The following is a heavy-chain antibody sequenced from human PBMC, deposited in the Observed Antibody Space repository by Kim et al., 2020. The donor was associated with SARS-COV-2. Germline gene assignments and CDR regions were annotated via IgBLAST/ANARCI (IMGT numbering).Heavy chain of an antibody. Sequence: SETLSLTCTVSGGSISSYYWSWIRQPPGKGLEWIGYIYYSGSTNYNPSLKSRVTISVDTSKNQFSLKLSSVTAADTAVYYCARAYNWKSKYGMDVWGQGTTVTVSS. V-gene: IGHV4-59*13. CDR1: GGSISSYY. CDR3: ARAYNWKSKYGMDV. CDR2: IYYSGST. D-gene: IGHD1-1*01. J-gene: IGHJ6*02.